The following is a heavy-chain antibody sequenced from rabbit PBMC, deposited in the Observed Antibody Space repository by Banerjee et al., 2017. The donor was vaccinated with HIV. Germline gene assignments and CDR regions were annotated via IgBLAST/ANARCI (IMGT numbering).Heavy chain of an antibody. CDR3: ARDPYAIASAWYVTL. D-gene: IGHD6-1*01. J-gene: IGHJ4*01. CDR2: IYAGGSGST. Sequence: QSLEESGGDLVKPGASLTLTCTASGFSFSSSYWIYWVRQAPGKGLEWIACIYAGGSGSTYYASWAKGRFTISETSSTTVTLQMTNLTAADTATYFCARDPYAIASAWYVTLWGQGTLVTVS. V-gene: IGHV1S40*01. CDR1: GFSFSSSYW.